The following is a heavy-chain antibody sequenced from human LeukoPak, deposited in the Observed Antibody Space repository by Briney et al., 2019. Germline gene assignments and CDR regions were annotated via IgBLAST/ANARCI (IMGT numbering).Heavy chain of an antibody. V-gene: IGHV3-21*01. CDR1: GFTFSSYS. CDR2: ISSSSSYI. Sequence: GGPLRLSCAASGFTFSSYSMNWVRQAPGKGLEWVSSISSSSSYIYYADSVKGRFTISRDNAKNSLYLQMNSLRAEDTAVYYCARGPTGFWSADVWGKGTTVTVSS. J-gene: IGHJ6*04. D-gene: IGHD3-3*01. CDR3: ARGPTGFWSADV.